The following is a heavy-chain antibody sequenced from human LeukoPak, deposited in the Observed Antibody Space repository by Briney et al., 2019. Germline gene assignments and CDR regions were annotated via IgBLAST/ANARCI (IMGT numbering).Heavy chain of an antibody. V-gene: IGHV4-39*01. J-gene: IGHJ1*01. CDR2: IYYSGST. Sequence: PSETLSLTCTVSGGSISSSSYYWGWIRQPPGKGREWIGSIYYSGSTYYNPSLKSRVTISVATSKTQFSLKLSSVTAADTAVYYCARRLYDYVWGSYPKGGYFQXWGQGXLVTVS. D-gene: IGHD3-16*02. CDR3: ARRLYDYVWGSYPKGGYFQX. CDR1: GGSISSSSYY.